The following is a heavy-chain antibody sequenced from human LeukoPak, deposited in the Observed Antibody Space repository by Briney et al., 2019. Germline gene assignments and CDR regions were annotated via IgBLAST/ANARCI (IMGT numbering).Heavy chain of an antibody. V-gene: IGHV4-59*12. CDR3: ARGRGYSSMTVSKQSDY. CDR2: IYYSGTT. Sequence: SETLSLTCIVSGGSISNYHWSWIRQPPGKGLEWIGYIYYSGTTSYNPSLKGRVTISVDTSKNQFSLKLSSVTAADTAVYYCARGRGYSSMTVSKQSDYWGQGTMVTVSS. CDR1: GGSISNYH. J-gene: IGHJ4*02. D-gene: IGHD6-13*01.